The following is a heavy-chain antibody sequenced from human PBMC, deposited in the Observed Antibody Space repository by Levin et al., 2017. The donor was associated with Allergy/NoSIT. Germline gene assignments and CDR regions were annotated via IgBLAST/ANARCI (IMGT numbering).Heavy chain of an antibody. J-gene: IGHJ3*02. CDR1: GGSVSSGSYY. CDR2: IYYSGST. D-gene: IGHD4-17*01. CDR3: ARDAPPGGEGAFDI. Sequence: SETLSLTCTVSGGSVSSGSYYWSWIRQPPGKGLEWIGYIYYSGSTNYNPSLKSRVTISVDTSKNQFSLKLSSVTAADTAVYYCARDAPPGGEGAFDIWGQGTMVTVSS. V-gene: IGHV4-61*01.